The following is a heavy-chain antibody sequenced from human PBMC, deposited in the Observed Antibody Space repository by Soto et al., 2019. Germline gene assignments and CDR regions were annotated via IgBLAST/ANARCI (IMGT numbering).Heavy chain of an antibody. J-gene: IGHJ3*02. V-gene: IGHV1-69*02. CDR1: GGTYSRYT. Sequence: SVKGSCKTSGGTYSRYTISWVRQAPGQGLEWMGRIIPILGIANYAQKFQGRVTITADKSTSTAYMELSSLRSEDTAVYYCASSYYDSSGYDAFDIWGQGTMVTVSS. CDR3: ASSYYDSSGYDAFDI. CDR2: IIPILGIA. D-gene: IGHD3-22*01.